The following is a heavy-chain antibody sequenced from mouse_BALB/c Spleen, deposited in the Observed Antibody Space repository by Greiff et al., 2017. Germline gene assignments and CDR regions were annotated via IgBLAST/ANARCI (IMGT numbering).Heavy chain of an antibody. J-gene: IGHJ3*01. CDR2: ILPGSGST. Sequence: VQLQQSGAELMKPGASVKISCKATGYTFSSYWIEWVKQRPGHGLEWIGEILPGSGSTNYNEKFKGKATFTADTSSNTAYMQLSSLTSEDSAVYYCANYCWFAYWGQWTLVTVSA. D-gene: IGHD1-1*01. CDR1: GYTFSSYW. CDR3: ANYCWFAY. V-gene: IGHV1-9*01.